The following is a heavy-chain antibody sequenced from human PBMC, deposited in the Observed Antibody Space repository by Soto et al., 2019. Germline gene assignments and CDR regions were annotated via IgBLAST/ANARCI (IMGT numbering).Heavy chain of an antibody. D-gene: IGHD2-2*02. V-gene: IGHV5-10-1*01. CDR3: ARALVPAAIHYYYGMDV. CDR2: IDPSDSYT. Sequence: GESLKISCQGSGYTFVNYWIGWVRQMPGKGLELMGGIDPSDSYTNYSPSFQGHVTISADKSISTAYLQWSSLKASDTAMYYCARALVPAAIHYYYGMDVWGQGTTVTVSS. CDR1: GYTFVNYW. J-gene: IGHJ6*02.